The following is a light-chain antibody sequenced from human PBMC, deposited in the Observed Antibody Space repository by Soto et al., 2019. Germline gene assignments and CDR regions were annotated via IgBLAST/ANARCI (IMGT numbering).Light chain of an antibody. CDR3: GADHGSGSNFVVV. V-gene: IGLV9-49*01. CDR2: VGTGGIVG. Sequence: PVLTQPPSASASLGASVPLTCTLSSGYSNYKVDWYQQRPGKGPRFVMRVGTGGIVGSKGDGIPDRFSVLGSGLNRYLTIKNIQEEDESDYHCGADHGSGSNFVVVFGGGTKVTVL. CDR1: SGYSNYK. J-gene: IGLJ2*01.